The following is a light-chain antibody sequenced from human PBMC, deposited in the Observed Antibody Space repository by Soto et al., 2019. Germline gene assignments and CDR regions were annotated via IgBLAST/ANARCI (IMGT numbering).Light chain of an antibody. CDR1: SSDVGGYNY. J-gene: IGLJ1*01. Sequence: QSALTQPASVSGSPGQSITISCTGTSSDVGGYNYVSWYQHHPGKAPKLIIYEVSNRPSGASNRFSGSKSGNTAFLTISGLQADDEADYYCSSYTSSSTVVFGIGTKVTVL. CDR2: EVS. CDR3: SSYTSSSTVV. V-gene: IGLV2-14*01.